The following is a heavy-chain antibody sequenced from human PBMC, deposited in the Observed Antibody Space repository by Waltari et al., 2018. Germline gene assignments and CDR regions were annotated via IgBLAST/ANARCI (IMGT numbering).Heavy chain of an antibody. V-gene: IGHV3-23*03. D-gene: IGHD6-19*01. J-gene: IGHJ3*02. CDR3: AKHWTLIAVAGTGAFDI. Sequence: EVQLLESGGGLVQPGGSLRLSCAASGFTFSSYAMSWVRQAPGKVLEWVSVIYSGGSTYYADSVKGRFTISRDNSKNTLYLQMNSLRAEDTAVYYCAKHWTLIAVAGTGAFDIWGQGTMVTVSS. CDR2: IYSGGST. CDR1: GFTFSSYA.